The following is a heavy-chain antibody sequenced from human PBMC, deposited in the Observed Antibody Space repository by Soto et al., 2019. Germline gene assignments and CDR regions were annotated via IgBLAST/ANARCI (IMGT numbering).Heavy chain of an antibody. CDR1: GFTFSSFW. D-gene: IGHD5-18*01. J-gene: IGHJ4*02. CDR3: ARDWNGYSYAYGY. Sequence: EVQLVESGGGLVQPGGSLRLSCAASGFTFSSFWLSWVRQAPGKGPEWVANINQDGSARNYLDSVKGRFTISRDNATNSLSLQLNSLRAQDTAVYYSARDWNGYSYAYGYWGRGTLVTVSS. V-gene: IGHV3-7*03. CDR2: INQDGSAR.